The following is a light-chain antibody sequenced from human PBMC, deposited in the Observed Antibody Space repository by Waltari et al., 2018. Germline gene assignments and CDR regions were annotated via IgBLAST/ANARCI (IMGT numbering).Light chain of an antibody. J-gene: IGLJ3*02. CDR1: SGHSSNI. V-gene: IGLV4-69*01. Sequence: QIVVTQSPSASASLGASVKLTCTLSSGHSSNIIAWLQQQPEKGPRYLMKVNSDGRHRRGDEIPDRFSGSSSGAERHLTISSLQAEDEADYYCQTGGHGTWVFGGGTKLTVL. CDR3: QTGGHGTWV. CDR2: VNSDGRH.